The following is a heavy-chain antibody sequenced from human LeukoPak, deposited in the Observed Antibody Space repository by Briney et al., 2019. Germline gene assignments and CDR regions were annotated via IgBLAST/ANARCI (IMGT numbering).Heavy chain of an antibody. CDR3: ARDFSNTSGFKVVLDY. J-gene: IGHJ4*02. CDR1: GFTFSSYA. Sequence: GGSLRLSCAASGFTFSSYAMSWVRQAPGKWPEWVSGISGSGGSTYYVDSVKGRFTISRDNSKNTLYLHMNSLRAEDTAVYYCARDFSNTSGFKVVLDYWGQGTLVTVSS. D-gene: IGHD3-22*01. V-gene: IGHV3-23*01. CDR2: ISGSGGST.